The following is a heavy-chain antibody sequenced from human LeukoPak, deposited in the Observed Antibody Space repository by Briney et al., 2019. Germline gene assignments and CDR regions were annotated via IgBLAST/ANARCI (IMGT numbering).Heavy chain of an antibody. V-gene: IGHV3-53*01. CDR3: AREMYSYGPILDY. J-gene: IGHJ4*02. Sequence: GGSLRLSCAASGFTVSSNYMSWVRQAPGKGLEWVSVIYSGGSTYYADSVKGRFTISRDNSKNTLYLQMNSLRAEDTAVYYCAREMYSYGPILDYWGQGTLVTVSS. CDR2: IYSGGST. D-gene: IGHD5-18*01. CDR1: GFTVSSNY.